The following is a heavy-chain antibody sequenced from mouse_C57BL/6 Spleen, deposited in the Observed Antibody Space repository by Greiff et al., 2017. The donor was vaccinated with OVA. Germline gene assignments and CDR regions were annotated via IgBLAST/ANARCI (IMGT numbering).Heavy chain of an antibody. CDR3: TISHYYAMDY. J-gene: IGHJ4*01. CDR1: GYTFTDYE. D-gene: IGHD6-2*01. V-gene: IGHV1-15*01. Sequence: QVQLQQSGAELVRPGASVTLSCKASGYTFTDYEMPWVKQTPVHGLEWIGAIDPETGGTAYNQKFKGKAILTADKSSSTAYMELRSLTSEDSAVYYCTISHYYAMDYWGQGTSVTVSS. CDR2: IDPETGGT.